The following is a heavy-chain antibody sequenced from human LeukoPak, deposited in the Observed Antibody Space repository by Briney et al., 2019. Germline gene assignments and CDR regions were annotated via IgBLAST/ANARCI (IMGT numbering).Heavy chain of an antibody. CDR3: ARGLANYYDSSSWFDP. CDR1: GGSISSYY. V-gene: IGHV4-59*12. Sequence: SETLSLTCTVSGGSISSYYWSWTRQPPGKGLEWIGYIYYSGNSSYNPSLRSRVTISADTSQNQLSLKLSSVTAADTAVYYCARGLANYYDSSSWFDPWGQGTLVTVSS. J-gene: IGHJ5*02. CDR2: IYYSGNS. D-gene: IGHD3-22*01.